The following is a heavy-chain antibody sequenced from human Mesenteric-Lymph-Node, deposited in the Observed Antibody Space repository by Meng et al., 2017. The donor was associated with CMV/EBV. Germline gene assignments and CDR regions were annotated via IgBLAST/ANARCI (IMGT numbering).Heavy chain of an antibody. D-gene: IGHD3-9*01. J-gene: IGHJ4*02. CDR2: INHSGST. V-gene: IGHV4-34*01. Sequence: QVQSHRGGAGLLKPSETLSVTWAVYGGSFSGYYWNWIRQSPEKGLEWIGEINHSGSTTYNPSFTSRIIISVDTSTNQISLNMSSVTAADTAVYYCARGFSYDILTGYFDYWGQGALVTVSS. CDR1: GGSFSGYY. CDR3: ARGFSYDILTGYFDY.